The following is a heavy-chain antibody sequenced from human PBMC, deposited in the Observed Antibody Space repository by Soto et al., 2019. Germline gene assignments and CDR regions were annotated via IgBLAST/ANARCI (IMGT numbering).Heavy chain of an antibody. CDR1: GFTFSSYG. Sequence: QVQLVESGGGVVQPGRSLRLSCAASGFTFSSYGMHWVRQAPGKGLEWVAVISYDGSNKYYADSVKGRFTISRDNSKNTLYLQMNSLRAEDTPVYYCAKDNQLAGMDVWGQGTTVTVSS. J-gene: IGHJ6*02. V-gene: IGHV3-30*18. CDR3: AKDNQLAGMDV. CDR2: ISYDGSNK. D-gene: IGHD2-2*01.